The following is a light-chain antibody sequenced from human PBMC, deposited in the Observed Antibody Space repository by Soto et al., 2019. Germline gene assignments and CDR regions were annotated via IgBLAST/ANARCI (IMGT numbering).Light chain of an antibody. J-gene: IGLJ3*02. CDR2: ENN. CDR1: SSNIDNNY. Sequence: QSVLTQPPSMSAAPGQKVTISCSGSSSNIDNNYVSWYQQLPGTAPKLLIYENNKRPSGIPDRFSGSKSGTSATLGITGLQTGDEADYYCGTWDSSLPTSNGVFGGGTKLTVL. CDR3: GTWDSSLPTSNGV. V-gene: IGLV1-51*02.